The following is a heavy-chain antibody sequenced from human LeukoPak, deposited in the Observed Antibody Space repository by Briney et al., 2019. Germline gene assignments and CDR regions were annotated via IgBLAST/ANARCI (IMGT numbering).Heavy chain of an antibody. V-gene: IGHV5-51*01. Sequence: GESLKISCKGSGYSFTSYWIGWVRQMPGKGQEWMGIIYPGDSDTRYSPSFQGQVTISADKSISTAYLQWSSLKASDTAMYYCARLGDSSGYYYVYPDYWGQGTLVTVSS. CDR1: GYSFTSYW. CDR3: ARLGDSSGYYYVYPDY. D-gene: IGHD3-22*01. J-gene: IGHJ4*02. CDR2: IYPGDSDT.